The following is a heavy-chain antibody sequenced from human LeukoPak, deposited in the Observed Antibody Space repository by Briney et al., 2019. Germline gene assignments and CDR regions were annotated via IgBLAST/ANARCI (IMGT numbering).Heavy chain of an antibody. Sequence: SETLSLTCTVSGGSISSGGYYWSWIRQHPGKGLEWIGYIYYSGSTYYNPSLKSRVTISVDTFKNKFSLKLSYVTAAQSAVDYCETGEHQLLGGSGAFDTGGQGPMVTAS. V-gene: IGHV4-31*03. J-gene: IGHJ3*02. CDR2: IYYSGST. D-gene: IGHD2-2*01. CDR1: GGSISSGGYY. CDR3: ETGEHQLLGGSGAFDT.